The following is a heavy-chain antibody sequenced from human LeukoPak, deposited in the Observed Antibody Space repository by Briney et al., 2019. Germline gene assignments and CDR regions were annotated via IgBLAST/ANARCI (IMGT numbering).Heavy chain of an antibody. V-gene: IGHV3-30*18. J-gene: IGHJ4*02. Sequence: PGGPLSLPCEASGFAFSSNGMHWVRQAPGKGRSGGALISYDGSNKYYADSVKGRFTISRDNSKNTLYLQMNSLRAEDTAVYYCAKDRYTYGTEYFDYWGQGTLVTVSS. CDR2: ISYDGSNK. D-gene: IGHD5-18*01. CDR3: AKDRYTYGTEYFDY. CDR1: GFAFSSNG.